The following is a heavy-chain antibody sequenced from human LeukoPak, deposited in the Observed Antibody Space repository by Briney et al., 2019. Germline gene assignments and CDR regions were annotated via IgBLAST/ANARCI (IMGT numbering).Heavy chain of an antibody. V-gene: IGHV4-39*01. CDR3: ARIQWEPQQKNYFDY. J-gene: IGHJ4*02. D-gene: IGHD1-26*01. Sequence: KSSETLSLTCTVSGGSISSSSYYWGWIRQPPGKGLEWIGSIYYSGSTYYNPSLKSRVTISVDTSKNQFSLKLSSVTAADTAVYYCARIQWEPQQKNYFDYWGQGTLVTVSS. CDR2: IYYSGST. CDR1: GGSISSSSYY.